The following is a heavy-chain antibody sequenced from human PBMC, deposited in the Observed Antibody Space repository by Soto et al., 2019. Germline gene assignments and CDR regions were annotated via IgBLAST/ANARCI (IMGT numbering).Heavy chain of an antibody. CDR1: GYSFTSYW. V-gene: IGHV5-51*01. CDR2: IYPGDSDT. CDR3: ARQGITYYYGSGSPYYYYGMDV. D-gene: IGHD3-10*01. J-gene: IGHJ6*02. Sequence: ESLKISCKGSGYSFTSYWIGWVRQMPGKGLEWRGIIYPGDSDTRYSPSFQGQVTISADKSISTAYLQCSSLKASDTAMYYCARQGITYYYGSGSPYYYYGMDVWGQGTTGTVSS.